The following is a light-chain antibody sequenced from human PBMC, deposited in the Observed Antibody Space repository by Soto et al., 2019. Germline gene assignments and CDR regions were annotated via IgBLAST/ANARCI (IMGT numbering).Light chain of an antibody. CDR1: QSVTSN. J-gene: IGKJ4*01. Sequence: EIVITPSPATVSVSPGERATLSCRASQSVTSNLAWYQQKPGQAPRLLMYGVSTRATGIPARFGGSGSATEFTLTISSMKSEDLAVYYCEESSQWPLTVGGGAKGAIK. CDR3: EESSQWPLT. V-gene: IGKV3-15*01. CDR2: GVS.